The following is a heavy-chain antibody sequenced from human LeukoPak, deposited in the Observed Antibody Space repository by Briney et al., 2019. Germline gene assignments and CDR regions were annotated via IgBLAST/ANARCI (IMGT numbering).Heavy chain of an antibody. CDR1: GGSFSGYY. CDR3: ARGSEHTAAGFD. J-gene: IGHJ4*02. D-gene: IGHD6-13*01. CDR2: INHSGST. V-gene: IGHV4-34*01. Sequence: PSETLSLTCAVYGGSFSGYYWSWIRQPPGKGLEWIGEINHSGSTNYNPSLKSRVTISVDTSKNQFSLKLSSVTAADTAVYYCARGSEHTAAGFDWGQGTLVTVSS.